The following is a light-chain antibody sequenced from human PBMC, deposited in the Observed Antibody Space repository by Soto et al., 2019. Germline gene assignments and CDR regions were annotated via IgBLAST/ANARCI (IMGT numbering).Light chain of an antibody. CDR3: QQLNTYPLT. CDR2: AAS. J-gene: IGKJ4*01. V-gene: IGKV1-9*01. CDR1: QGISSY. Sequence: DIQLTQSPSFLSASVGDRVTITCRASQGISSYLAWYQQEPGKDPKVLIYAASILVSGVPSRFSGSGCGTEFSLTISSLQPEDFATYYCQQLNTYPLTFGGGTKVEIK.